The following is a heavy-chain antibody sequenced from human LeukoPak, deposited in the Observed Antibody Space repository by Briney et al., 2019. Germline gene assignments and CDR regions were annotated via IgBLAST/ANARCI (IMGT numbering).Heavy chain of an antibody. D-gene: IGHD3-22*01. J-gene: IGHJ4*02. CDR2: INSDGSST. CDR3: ARGGRFYYDSSGPSPYFDY. V-gene: IGHV3-74*01. Sequence: GGSLRLSCAASEFTFSSYWMRWVRQAPGKGLVWVSRINSDGSSTSYADSVKGRFTISRDNAKNTLYLQMNSLRAVDTAVYYCARGGRFYYDSSGPSPYFDYWGQGTLVTVSS. CDR1: EFTFSSYW.